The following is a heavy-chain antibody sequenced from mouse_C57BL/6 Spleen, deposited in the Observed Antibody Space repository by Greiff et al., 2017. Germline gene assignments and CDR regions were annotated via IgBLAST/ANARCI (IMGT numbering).Heavy chain of an antibody. CDR3: ARSYYYGSSFYYFDY. D-gene: IGHD1-1*01. V-gene: IGHV1-77*01. CDR1: GYTFTDYY. CDR2: IGPGSGST. Sequence: LQLQQSGAELVKPGASVKISCKASGYTFTDYYINWVKQRPGQGLEWIGKIGPGSGSTYYNEKFKGKATLTADKSSSTAYMQLSSLTSEDSAVYFCARSYYYGSSFYYFDYWGQGTTLTVSS. J-gene: IGHJ2*01.